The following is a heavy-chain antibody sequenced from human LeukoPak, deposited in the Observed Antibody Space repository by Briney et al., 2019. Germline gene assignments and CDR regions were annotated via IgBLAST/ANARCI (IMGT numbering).Heavy chain of an antibody. D-gene: IGHD1-26*01. V-gene: IGHV4-4*02. CDR2: IYHSGST. Sequence: SETLSLTCAVSGGSISSSNWWSWVRQPPGKGLEWIGEIYHSGSTNYNPSLKSRVTISVDTSKNQFSLKLSSVTAADTAVYYCASHQFSGSYFDYWGQGTLVTVSS. J-gene: IGHJ4*02. CDR1: GGSISSSNW. CDR3: ASHQFSGSYFDY.